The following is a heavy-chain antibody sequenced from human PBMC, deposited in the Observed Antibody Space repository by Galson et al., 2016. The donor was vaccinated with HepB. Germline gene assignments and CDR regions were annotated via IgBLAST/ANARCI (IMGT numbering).Heavy chain of an antibody. Sequence: SLRLSCAASGFSFSSYDMHWVRQATGKGLERVSAIGTAGDTYYPGSVKGRFTISRENAENSLDLQMNSLRAGDTAVYYCARGGCSSTSCPYYHHYGMDVWGQGTTVTVSS. CDR2: IGTAGDT. J-gene: IGHJ6*02. D-gene: IGHD2-2*01. CDR3: ARGGCSSTSCPYYHHYGMDV. CDR1: GFSFSSYD. V-gene: IGHV3-13*01.